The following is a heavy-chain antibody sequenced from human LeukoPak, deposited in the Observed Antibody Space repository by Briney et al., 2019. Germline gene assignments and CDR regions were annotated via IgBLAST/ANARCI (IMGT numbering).Heavy chain of an antibody. CDR3: AKSPEMATAYYFDY. D-gene: IGHD5-24*01. V-gene: IGHV3-23*01. CDR1: GSTFSDYA. J-gene: IGHJ4*02. CDR2: ISGSGGRI. Sequence: GGSLRLSCAASGSTFSDYAMTWVRQAPGKGLEWVSAISGSGGRIFYADSVKGRFTISRDNSKNTLYLQMSSLRAEDTAVYYCAKSPEMATAYYFDYWGQGTLVTVSS.